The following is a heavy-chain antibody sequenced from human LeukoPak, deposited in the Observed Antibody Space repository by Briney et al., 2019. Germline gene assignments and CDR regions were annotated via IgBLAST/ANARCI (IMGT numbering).Heavy chain of an antibody. CDR3: ARDRYDSSGYVPSDFDY. J-gene: IGHJ4*02. D-gene: IGHD3-22*01. CDR2: ISAYNGNT. V-gene: IGHV1-18*01. CDR1: GYTFTSYG. Sequence: ASVKVSCEASGYTFTSYGISWVRQAPGQGLEWMGWISAYNGNTNYAQKLQGRVTMTTDTSTSTAYMELRSLRSDDTAVYYCARDRYDSSGYVPSDFDYWGQGTLVTVSS.